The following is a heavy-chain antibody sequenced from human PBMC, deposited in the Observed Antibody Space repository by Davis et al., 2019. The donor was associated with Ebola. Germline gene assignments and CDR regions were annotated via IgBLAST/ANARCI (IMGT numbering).Heavy chain of an antibody. CDR2: IGTAGDT. V-gene: IGHV3-13*01. Sequence: GGSLRLSCAASGFTFSSYDMHWVRQATGKGLEWVSAIGTAGDTYYPGSVKGRFTISRENAKNYLYLQMNSLRAEDTAVYYCARGLSPYYFDYWGQGTLVTVSS. J-gene: IGHJ4*02. CDR3: ARGLSPYYFDY. CDR1: GFTFSSYD. D-gene: IGHD2-21*02.